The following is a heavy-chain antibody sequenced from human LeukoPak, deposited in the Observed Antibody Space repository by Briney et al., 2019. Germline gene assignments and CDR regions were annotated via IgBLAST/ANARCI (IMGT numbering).Heavy chain of an antibody. CDR2: ISPGGGTT. D-gene: IGHD6-19*01. Sequence: GGSLRLSCAVSGFAFGSEAMSWVRQSPARGLEWVASISPGGGTTYYADYVKGRFIISRDNSKNTLYLQMNSLRAEDTAVYYCARTRSSGWYEGPYYGMDVWGQGTTVTVSS. V-gene: IGHV3-23*01. CDR1: GFAFGSEA. CDR3: ARTRSSGWYEGPYYGMDV. J-gene: IGHJ6*02.